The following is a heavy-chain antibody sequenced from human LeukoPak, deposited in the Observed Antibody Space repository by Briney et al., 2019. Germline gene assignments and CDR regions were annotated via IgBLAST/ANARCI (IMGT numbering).Heavy chain of an antibody. J-gene: IGHJ4*02. CDR1: GFTFSSYS. CDR2: ISSSSSYI. Sequence: TGGSLRLSCAASGFTFSSYSMNWVRQAPGKGLEWVSSISSSSSYIYYADSVKGRFTISRDNAKNSLYLQMNSLRAEDTAVYYCARPTFGGVIVPFDYWGQGTLVTASS. V-gene: IGHV3-21*01. CDR3: ARPTFGGVIVPFDY. D-gene: IGHD3-16*02.